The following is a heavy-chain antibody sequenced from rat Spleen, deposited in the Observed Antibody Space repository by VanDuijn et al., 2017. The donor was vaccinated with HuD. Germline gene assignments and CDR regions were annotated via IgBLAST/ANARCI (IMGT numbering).Heavy chain of an antibody. V-gene: IGHV5-17*01. CDR3: AKDGYGGYSDY. CDR2: ISYDGSST. J-gene: IGHJ2*01. CDR1: GFTFSDYA. Sequence: EVQLVESGGGLVQPGRSLKFSCAASGFTFSDYAMAWVRQAPKKGLEWVATISYDGSSTYYRDSVKGRFTISRDNAKSSLYLQMDSLRSEDTSTYYCAKDGYGGYSDYWGQGVMVTVSS. D-gene: IGHD1-11*01.